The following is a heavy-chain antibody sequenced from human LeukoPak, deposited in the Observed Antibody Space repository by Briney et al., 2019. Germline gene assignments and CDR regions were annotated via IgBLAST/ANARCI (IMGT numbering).Heavy chain of an antibody. CDR3: ARDSDVVPAYYFDY. CDR2: ISSSGSTI. D-gene: IGHD2-2*01. J-gene: IGHJ4*02. CDR1: GFTFSDYY. Sequence: KSGGSLRLSCAASGFTFSDYYMSWIRQAPGKGLEWVSYISSSGSTIYYADSVKGRFTISRDNAKNSLYLQMNSLRAEDTAVYYCARDSDVVPAYYFDYWGQGTLVTGSS. V-gene: IGHV3-11*04.